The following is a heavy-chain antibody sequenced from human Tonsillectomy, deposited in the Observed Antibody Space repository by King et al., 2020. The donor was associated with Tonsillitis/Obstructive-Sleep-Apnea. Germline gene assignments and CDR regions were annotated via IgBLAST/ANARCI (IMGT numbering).Heavy chain of an antibody. V-gene: IGHV3-30*02. CDR3: AIMTTLNY. Sequence: VQLVESGGGAVQPGGSLRLSCVTSGFIFRNYGMNWVRQSPNKGLEWVAFIRYDGDKTYYRDSVKGRFTISRDNSKNTLFLQMNSLSAEDTALYYCAIMTTLNYWGRGTLVTVSS. CDR1: GFIFRNYG. J-gene: IGHJ4*02. D-gene: IGHD3-16*01. CDR2: IRYDGDKT.